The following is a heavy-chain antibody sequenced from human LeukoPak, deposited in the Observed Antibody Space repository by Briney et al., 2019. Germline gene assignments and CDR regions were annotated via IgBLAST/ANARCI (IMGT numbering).Heavy chain of an antibody. CDR1: GFTFSSYG. CDR3: AKAIVVVTAYYFDY. CDR2: ITGNGANT. D-gene: IGHD2-21*02. Sequence: GGSLRLSCAASGFTFSSYGMSWVRQAPGKGLEWVSAITGNGANTFYADSVKGRFTISRDNSKNTLYLQMNSLRAEDTAVYYCAKAIVVVTAYYFDYWGQGTLVTVSS. J-gene: IGHJ4*02. V-gene: IGHV3-23*01.